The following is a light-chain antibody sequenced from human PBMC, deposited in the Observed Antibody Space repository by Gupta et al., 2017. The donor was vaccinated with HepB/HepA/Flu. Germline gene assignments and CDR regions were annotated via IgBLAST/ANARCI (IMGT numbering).Light chain of an antibody. CDR3: AAWDDSLSGPV. J-gene: IGLJ2*01. CDR1: SSNIGSNY. CDR2: RNN. V-gene: IGLV1-47*01. Sequence: QSVLTQPPSASGTPGQRVTISFGSSSNIGSNYVYWYQQLPGTAPKLLIYRNNQRPSGVPDRFSGSKSGTSASLAISGLRSEDEADYYCAAWDDSLSGPVFGGGTKLTVL.